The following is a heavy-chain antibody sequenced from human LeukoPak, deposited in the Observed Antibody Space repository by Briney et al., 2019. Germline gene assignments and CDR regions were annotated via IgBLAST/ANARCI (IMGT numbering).Heavy chain of an antibody. Sequence: TGGSLRLSCAASGFTFSSYAMSWVRQAPGKGLEWVSAISGSGGSTYYADSVKGRFTISRDNSKNTLYLQMNSLRAEDTAVYYCAKDKHSWSPITMIVVVIKSSDAFDIWGQGTMVTVSS. CDR2: ISGSGGST. CDR1: GFTFSSYA. J-gene: IGHJ3*02. V-gene: IGHV3-23*01. CDR3: AKDKHSWSPITMIVVVIKSSDAFDI. D-gene: IGHD3-22*01.